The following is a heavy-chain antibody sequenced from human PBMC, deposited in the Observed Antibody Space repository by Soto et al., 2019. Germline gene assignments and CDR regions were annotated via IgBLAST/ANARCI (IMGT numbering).Heavy chain of an antibody. V-gene: IGHV1-58*01. D-gene: IGHD3-10*01. CDR3: ASFFGSGSDLADERLGFEY. J-gene: IGHJ4*02. CDR1: GFRLTSSA. CDR2: IVVGSGNT. Sequence: ASVKVSCKASGFRLTSSAVRWVRQARGKRLEWIGWIVVGSGNTNYAQKFQERVTFARDMSTSTAYRELSSLRSEGTAVYYCASFFGSGSDLADERLGFEYLGQGTLDT.